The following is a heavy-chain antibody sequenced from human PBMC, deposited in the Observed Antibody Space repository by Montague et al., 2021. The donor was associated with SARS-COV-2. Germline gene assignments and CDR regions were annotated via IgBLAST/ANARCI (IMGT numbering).Heavy chain of an antibody. V-gene: IGHV3-11*05. CDR2: ISGSSSYT. Sequence: SLRLSCAASGFSFSDSCMSWIRQAPGKGLEWVSYISGSSSYTNYADSVKGRFTISRDNAKNSLYLQMSSLRAEDTAVYYCARDQYCTKGVCYSRGFDYWGQGTLVTVSS. J-gene: IGHJ4*02. D-gene: IGHD2-8*01. CDR3: ARDQYCTKGVCYSRGFDY. CDR1: GFSFSDSC.